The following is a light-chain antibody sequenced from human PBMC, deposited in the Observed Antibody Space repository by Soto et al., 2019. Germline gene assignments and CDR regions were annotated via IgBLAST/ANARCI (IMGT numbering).Light chain of an antibody. Sequence: QSVLTQPPSVSAAPGQKVTISCSGSSSNIGNNYVSWYQQFPGTAPKLLIYENNKRPSGIPDRFSGSKSDTSATLGITGLQTGDEADYYCGTWDSSLSAGGVFGGGTQLTVL. V-gene: IGLV1-51*02. CDR2: ENN. CDR3: GTWDSSLSAGGV. CDR1: SSNIGNNY. J-gene: IGLJ3*02.